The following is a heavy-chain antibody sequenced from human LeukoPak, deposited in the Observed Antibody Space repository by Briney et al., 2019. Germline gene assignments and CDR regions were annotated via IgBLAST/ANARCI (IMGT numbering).Heavy chain of an antibody. V-gene: IGHV4-39*01. CDR3: ARKKVATSNNWFDP. J-gene: IGHJ5*02. CDR1: GGSISSSSYY. Sequence: SETLSLTCTVSGGSISSSSYYWGWIRQPPGKGLEWIGSIYYSGSTYHNPSLKSRVTISVDTSKNQFSLKLSSVTAADTAVYYCARKKVATSNNWFDPWGQGTLVTVSS. CDR2: IYYSGST. D-gene: IGHD5-12*01.